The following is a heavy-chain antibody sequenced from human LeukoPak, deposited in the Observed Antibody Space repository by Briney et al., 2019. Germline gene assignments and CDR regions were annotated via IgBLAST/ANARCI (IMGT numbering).Heavy chain of an antibody. V-gene: IGHV3-21*01. CDR3: AREGGVTWGFDP. CDR2: ISSSSSYI. CDR1: GFTFSIYS. D-gene: IGHD3-16*01. Sequence: GGSLRLSCAASGFTFSIYSMNWVRQAPGKGLEWVSSISSSSSYIYYADSVKGRFTISRDNAKNSLYLHMSSLRAEDTAVYYCAREGGVTWGFDPWGQGTLVTVSS. J-gene: IGHJ5*02.